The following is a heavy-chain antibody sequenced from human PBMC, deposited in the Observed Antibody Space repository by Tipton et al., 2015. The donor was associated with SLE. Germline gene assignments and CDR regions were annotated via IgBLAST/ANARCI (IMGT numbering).Heavy chain of an antibody. V-gene: IGHV4-34*10. CDR3: VRINSGASRLFDY. Sequence: TLSLTCAVYGGSFNDFYWTWIRQAPGKGLEWIGEVHHRGSTIYNPSLKSRLTISVDTSKNQFSLKLSSVTAADTAVYYCVRINSGASRLFDYWGQGMLVAVSS. CDR2: VHHRGST. D-gene: IGHD1-26*01. CDR1: GGSFNDFY. J-gene: IGHJ4*02.